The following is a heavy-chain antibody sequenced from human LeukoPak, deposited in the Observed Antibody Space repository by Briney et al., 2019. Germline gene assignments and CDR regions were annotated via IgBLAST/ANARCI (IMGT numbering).Heavy chain of an antibody. J-gene: IGHJ4*02. CDR1: GGSISSSGYY. V-gene: IGHV4-39*01. CDR2: IYYSGST. D-gene: IGHD3-22*01. Sequence: SETLSLTCTVSGGSISSSGYYWGWIRQPPGKGLEGIGSIYYSGSTYYNPSLKSRVTISVDTSKNQSSLKLSSVTAADTAMYYCARRIVRGDYYSDDSWGQGTLVTVSS. CDR3: ARRIVRGDYYSDDS.